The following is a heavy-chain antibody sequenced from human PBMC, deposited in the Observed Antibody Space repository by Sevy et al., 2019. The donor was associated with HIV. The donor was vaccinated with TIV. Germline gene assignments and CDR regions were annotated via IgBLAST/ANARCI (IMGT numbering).Heavy chain of an antibody. CDR3: ARFNYGDYTAYFDF. J-gene: IGHJ4*02. D-gene: IGHD4-17*01. CDR2: IYWDDDK. Sequence: SGPTLVKPTQTLTLTCTFSGFSLSTSGVGVGWIRQPPGKALEWLTLIYWDDDKRYSPSLKSGLTITKDTSKSQVVLTMTNMDPVDTATYFCARFNYGDYTAYFDFWGPGTLVTVSS. V-gene: IGHV2-5*02. CDR1: GFSLSTSGVG.